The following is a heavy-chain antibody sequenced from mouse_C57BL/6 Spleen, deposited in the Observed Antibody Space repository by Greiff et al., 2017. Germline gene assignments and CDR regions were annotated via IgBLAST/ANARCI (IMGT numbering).Heavy chain of an antibody. J-gene: IGHJ3*01. D-gene: IGHD1-1*01. V-gene: IGHV5-6*01. CDR3: ARHEGNGSRPAWFAY. CDR1: GFTFSSYG. Sequence: EVKLMESGGDLVKPGGSLKLSCAASGFTFSSYGMSWVRQTPDKRLEWVATISSGGSYTYYPDSVKGRFTISRDNAKNTLYLQMSSLKSEDTAMYYWARHEGNGSRPAWFAYWGQGTLVTVSA. CDR2: ISSGGSYT.